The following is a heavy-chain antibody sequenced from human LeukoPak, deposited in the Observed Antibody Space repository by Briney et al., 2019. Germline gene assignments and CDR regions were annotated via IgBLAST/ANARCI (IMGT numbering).Heavy chain of an antibody. CDR3: ARDLVYAHYYYYGMDV. D-gene: IGHD2-8*01. CDR1: GYTFTAYY. J-gene: IGHJ6*02. CDR2: INPNSGGT. Sequence: ASVKVSCKASGYTFTAYYIHWVRQAPGQGLEWMGWINPNSGGTNYAQKLQGRVTMTTDTSTSTAYMELRSLRSDDTAVYYCARDLVYAHYYYYGMDVWGQGTTVTVSS. V-gene: IGHV1-2*02.